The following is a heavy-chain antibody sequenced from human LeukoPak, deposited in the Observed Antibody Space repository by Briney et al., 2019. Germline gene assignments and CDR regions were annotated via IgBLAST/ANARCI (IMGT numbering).Heavy chain of an antibody. CDR1: GGTFSSYA. Sequence: SVKVSCKASGGTFSSYAISSVRQAPGQGLEWMGRIIPILGIANYAQKFQGRVTITADKSTSTAYMELSSLRSEDTAVYYCARSVATSGYRAFDIWGQGTMVTVSS. CDR3: ARSVATSGYRAFDI. V-gene: IGHV1-69*04. D-gene: IGHD5-12*01. CDR2: IIPILGIA. J-gene: IGHJ3*02.